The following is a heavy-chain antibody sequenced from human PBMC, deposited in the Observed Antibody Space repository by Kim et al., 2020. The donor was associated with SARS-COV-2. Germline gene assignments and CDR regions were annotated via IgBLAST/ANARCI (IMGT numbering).Heavy chain of an antibody. V-gene: IGHV1-2*02. D-gene: IGHD6-6*01. CDR3: ARDKAPIAAHAGMDV. Sequence: KLQGRVTMTRDTAISTAYMELSRLSSDDTAVYYCARDKAPIAAHAGMDVWGQGTTVTVSS. J-gene: IGHJ6*02.